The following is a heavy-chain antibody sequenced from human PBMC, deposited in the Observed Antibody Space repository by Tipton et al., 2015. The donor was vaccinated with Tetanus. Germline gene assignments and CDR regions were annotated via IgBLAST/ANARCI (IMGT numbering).Heavy chain of an antibody. D-gene: IGHD2-2*03. Sequence: QLVQSGAEVKKPGSSVKVSCKASGGTFSSYAISWVRQAPGQGLEWIGGIIPIFGTANYAQKFQGRVTITADKSTSTAYMELSSLRSEDTAVYYWARAHWFDGYWSSTSCPGAFDIWGQGTMVTVSS. CDR3: ARAHWFDGYWSSTSCPGAFDI. CDR2: IIPIFGTA. J-gene: IGHJ3*02. V-gene: IGHV1-69*06. CDR1: GGTFSSYA.